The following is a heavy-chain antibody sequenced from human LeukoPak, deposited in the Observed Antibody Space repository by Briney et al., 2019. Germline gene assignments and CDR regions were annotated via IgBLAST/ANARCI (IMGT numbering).Heavy chain of an antibody. Sequence: SETLSLTCTVSGGSISGYYWSWIRQPPGKGLEWIGEINHSGSTNYNPSLKSRVTISVDTSKNQFSLKLSSVTAADTAVYFCARGILYGDYVFDYWGQGTLVTVSS. CDR1: GGSISGYY. J-gene: IGHJ4*02. CDR2: INHSGST. D-gene: IGHD4-17*01. V-gene: IGHV4-34*01. CDR3: ARGILYGDYVFDY.